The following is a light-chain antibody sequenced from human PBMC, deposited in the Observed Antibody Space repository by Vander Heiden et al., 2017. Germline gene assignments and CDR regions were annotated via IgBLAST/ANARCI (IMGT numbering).Light chain of an antibody. CDR1: QSISSW. V-gene: IGKV1-5*03. Sequence: DIQMTQSPSTLSASVGDRVTITCRASQSISSWLAWYQQKPGKAPKLLIYKASSLESGVPSRFSGSGSGTEFTLTISSLQPDDFATYYCQQYNSYSRPGWTFGQGTKVEIK. J-gene: IGKJ1*01. CDR3: QQYNSYSRPGWT. CDR2: KAS.